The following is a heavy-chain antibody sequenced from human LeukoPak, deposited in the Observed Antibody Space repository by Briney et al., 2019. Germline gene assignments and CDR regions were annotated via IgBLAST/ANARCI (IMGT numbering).Heavy chain of an antibody. CDR1: GYTFTSYG. V-gene: IGHV1-18*01. J-gene: IGHJ5*02. D-gene: IGHD4-17*01. CDR2: ISAYNGNT. Sequence: SVKVSCKASGYTFTSYGISWVRQAPGQGLEWMGWISAYNGNTNYAQKLQGRVTMTTDTSTSTAYMELRSLRSGDTAVYYCARESPETTVTTRDNWFDPWGQGTLVTVSS. CDR3: ARESPETTVTTRDNWFDP.